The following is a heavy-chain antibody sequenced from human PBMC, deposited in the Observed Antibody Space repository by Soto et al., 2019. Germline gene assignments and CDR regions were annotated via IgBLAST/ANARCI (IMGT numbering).Heavy chain of an antibody. V-gene: IGHV3-9*01. CDR3: AKDKYSSCFYFGY. Sequence: GGSLRLSCAASGFTFDDYAMHWVRQAPGKGLEWVSGISWNSGSIGYADSVKGRFTISRDNAKNSLYLQMNSLRAEDTALYYCAKDKYSSCFYFGYWGQGTLFTVSS. J-gene: IGHJ4*02. CDR2: ISWNSGSI. CDR1: GFTFDDYA. D-gene: IGHD6-19*01.